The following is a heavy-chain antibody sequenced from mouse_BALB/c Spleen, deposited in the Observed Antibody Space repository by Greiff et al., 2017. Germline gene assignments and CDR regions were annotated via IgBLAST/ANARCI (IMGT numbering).Heavy chain of an antibody. CDR2: IDPETGGT. J-gene: IGHJ2*01. D-gene: IGHD1-2*01. CDR1: GYTFTDYE. V-gene: IGHV1-15*01. CDR3: AREGFQYYGDSDFDY. Sequence: VQLQQSGAELVRPGASVTLSCKASGYTFTDYEMHWVKQTPVHGLEWIGAIDPETGGTAYNQKFKGKATLTADKSSSTAYMELRSLTSEDSAVDDGAREGFQYYGDSDFDYWGEGTTLTVSS.